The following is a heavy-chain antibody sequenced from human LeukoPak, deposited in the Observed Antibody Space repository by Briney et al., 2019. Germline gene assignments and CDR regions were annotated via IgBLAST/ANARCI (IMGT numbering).Heavy chain of an antibody. D-gene: IGHD5-24*01. CDR2: ISSSGSTI. V-gene: IGHV3-11*01. J-gene: IGHJ6*03. CDR1: GFTFSDYY. CDR3: ARDKDGYRALGYYYMDV. Sequence: GGSLRLSCAASGFTFSDYYMIWIRQARGKGLEWVSYISSSGSTIYYADSVKGRFTISRDNAKNSLYLQMNSLRAEDTAVYYCARDKDGYRALGYYYMDVWGKGTTVTVSS.